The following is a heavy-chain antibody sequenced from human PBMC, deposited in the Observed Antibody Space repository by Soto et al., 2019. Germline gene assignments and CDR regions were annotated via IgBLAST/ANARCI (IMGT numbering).Heavy chain of an antibody. CDR1: GESIATGAFY. CDR3: AREGDYRTWFEP. D-gene: IGHD4-17*01. Sequence: VQLEESGPGLLKPSQTLSLTCTVSGESIATGAFYWSWIRLQSGKGPEWIGSIFYAGDTYYNPSLKSRVEISLDGSQNQFSLKRRSVTAADTAVYYCAREGDYRTWFEPWGPGTLVTVSS. J-gene: IGHJ5*02. CDR2: IFYAGDT. V-gene: IGHV4-31*03.